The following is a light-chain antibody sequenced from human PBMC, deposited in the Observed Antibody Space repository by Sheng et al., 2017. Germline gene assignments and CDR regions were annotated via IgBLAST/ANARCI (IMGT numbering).Light chain of an antibody. CDR1: SSDVGSYNL. Sequence: QSALTQPASVSGSPGQSITISCTGTSSDVGSYNLVSWYQHHPGKAPKLMIYDVSNRPSGVSNRFSGSKSGNTASLTISGLQAEDEADYYCSSYTSSTTGVFGTGTKVTVL. CDR2: DVS. CDR3: SSYTSSTTGV. J-gene: IGLJ1*01. V-gene: IGLV2-14*02.